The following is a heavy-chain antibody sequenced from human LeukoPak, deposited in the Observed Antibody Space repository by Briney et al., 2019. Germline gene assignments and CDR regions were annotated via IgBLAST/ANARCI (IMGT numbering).Heavy chain of an antibody. CDR1: GFTFSSYG. V-gene: IGHV3-74*01. CDR3: TRAITYFYGSVTYDWFDS. Sequence: GGSLRLSCGASGFTFSSYGMHWVRQTPGKGLMWVARIKSDGSTIYADSVQGRFTISRDNAKNTVYLQMNSLRVDDTAIYYCTRAITYFYGSVTYDWFDSWGQGTRVTVSS. CDR2: IKSDGST. D-gene: IGHD3-10*01. J-gene: IGHJ5*01.